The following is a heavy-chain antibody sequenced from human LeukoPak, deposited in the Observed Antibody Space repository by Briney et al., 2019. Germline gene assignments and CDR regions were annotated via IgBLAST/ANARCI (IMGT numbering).Heavy chain of an antibody. CDR1: GFTFSSYG. J-gene: IGHJ4*02. D-gene: IGHD6-13*01. CDR2: ISYDGSNK. V-gene: IGHV3-30*18. CDR3: AKQRRSSWYSPFDY. Sequence: GRSLRLSCAASGFTFSSYGMHWVRQAPGKGLEWVAVISYDGSNKYYADSVKGRFTISRDNSKKTLYLQMNSLRAEDTAVYYCAKQRRSSWYSPFDYWGQGTLVTVSS.